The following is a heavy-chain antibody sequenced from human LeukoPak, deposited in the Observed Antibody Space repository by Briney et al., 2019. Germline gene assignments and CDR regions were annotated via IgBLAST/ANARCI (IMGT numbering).Heavy chain of an antibody. CDR2: MYLGDSET. V-gene: IGHV5-51*01. D-gene: IGHD6-19*01. CDR3: VRHEGSISGWPFDY. CDR1: GFTFTKYW. Sequence: GESLKISCKGSGFTFTKYWIGWVRQMPGKGLEWMGIMYLGDSETRYSPSFQGQVTISADKSISTDFLQWSSLKASDTAMYYCVRHEGSISGWPFDYWGQGTLVTVSS. J-gene: IGHJ4*02.